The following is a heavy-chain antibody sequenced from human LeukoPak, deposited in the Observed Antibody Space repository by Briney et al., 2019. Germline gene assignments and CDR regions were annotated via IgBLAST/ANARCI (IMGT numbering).Heavy chain of an antibody. V-gene: IGHV3-13*01. D-gene: IGHD6-13*01. CDR1: GFTFSSYD. CDR3: ARGIAAAGIDY. Sequence: GGSLRLSCAASGFTFSSYDMHWVRQATGKGLEWVSAIGTVGDTYYPGSVKGRFTISRENAKNSLYLQMNSLRAGDTAVYYCARGIAAAGIDYWGQGTLVTVSS. CDR2: IGTVGDT. J-gene: IGHJ4*02.